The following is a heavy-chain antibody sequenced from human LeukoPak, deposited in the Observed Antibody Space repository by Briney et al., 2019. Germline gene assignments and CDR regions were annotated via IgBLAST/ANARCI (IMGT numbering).Heavy chain of an antibody. Sequence: ASVKVSCKASGYTFTSYGISWVRQAPGQGLEWMGWISAYNGNTNYAQKLQGRVTMTTDTSTSTAYMELRSLRSDDTAVYYCARDGPYCSGGSCYHEVYCFDYWGQGALVTVSS. CDR1: GYTFTSYG. D-gene: IGHD2-15*01. J-gene: IGHJ4*02. V-gene: IGHV1-18*01. CDR3: ARDGPYCSGGSCYHEVYCFDY. CDR2: ISAYNGNT.